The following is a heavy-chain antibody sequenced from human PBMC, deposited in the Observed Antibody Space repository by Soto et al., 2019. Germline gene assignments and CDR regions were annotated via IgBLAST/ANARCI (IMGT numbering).Heavy chain of an antibody. D-gene: IGHD1-7*01. CDR3: ASRDPGTSVDY. V-gene: IGHV4-4*02. CDR1: GGSFTSNNW. Sequence: SETLSLTCAVSGGSFTSNNWWTWVRQPPGQGLEWIGEIYRTGSTNYNPSLKSRATISLDKSENQFSLKVPSLTAADTAVYYCASRDPGTSVDYWGQGTLVTVSS. J-gene: IGHJ4*02. CDR2: IYRTGST.